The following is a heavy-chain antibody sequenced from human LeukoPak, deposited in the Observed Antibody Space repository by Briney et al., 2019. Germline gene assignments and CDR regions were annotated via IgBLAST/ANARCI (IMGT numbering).Heavy chain of an antibody. CDR2: INPNSGGT. Sequence: ASVKVSCKASGYTFTGNYMHWVRQAPGQGLEWMGWINPNSGGTNYAQKSQGRATMTWDTSITTAYMELSRLASDDTAVYYCARDPRPEYYFDYWGQGTLVTVSS. CDR1: GYTFTGNY. V-gene: IGHV1-2*02. CDR3: ARDPRPEYYFDY. J-gene: IGHJ4*02.